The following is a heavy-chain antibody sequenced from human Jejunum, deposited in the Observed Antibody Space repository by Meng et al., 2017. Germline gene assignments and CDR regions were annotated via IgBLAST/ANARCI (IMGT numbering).Heavy chain of an antibody. CDR3: ARGVGYLPD. Sequence: GGSLRLSCVESRFTFSSNWMSWVRQAPGKRLEWVANINQDGNEKYYMDSLKGRFTISRDNAKNSLFLQMNSLRVEDTAVYYCARGVGYLPDWGQGTRVTGAS. J-gene: IGHJ4*02. CDR2: INQDGNEK. V-gene: IGHV3-7*01. D-gene: IGHD6-13*01. CDR1: RFTFSSNW.